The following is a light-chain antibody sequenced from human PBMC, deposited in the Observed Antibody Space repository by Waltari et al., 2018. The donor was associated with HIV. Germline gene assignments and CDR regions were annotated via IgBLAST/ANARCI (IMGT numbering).Light chain of an antibody. CDR2: STS. J-gene: IGLJ3*02. Sequence: QTVVTQEPSLTVSPGGTVTLTCASGTGAFTSGYYPNWFQQKPGQTPRALSYSTSTNHSATPARFAGSLLGGKAARTLSGVQPEDEAEYYCLRYYGGAWVFGGGTKLTVL. V-gene: IGLV7-43*01. CDR3: LRYYGGAWV. CDR1: TGAFTSGYY.